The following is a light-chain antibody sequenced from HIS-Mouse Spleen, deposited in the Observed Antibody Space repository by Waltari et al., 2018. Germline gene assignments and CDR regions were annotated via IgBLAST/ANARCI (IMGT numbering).Light chain of an antibody. V-gene: IGLV2-23*03. CDR1: SSDVGSYNL. J-gene: IGLJ2*01. CDR2: EGS. CDR3: CSYAGSSTFVVV. Sequence: QSALTQPASVSGSPGQSHTISCTGTSSDVGSYNLVSWYQQHPGKAPNLTIYEGSKRPSGVSNRFSGSKSGNTASLTISGLQAEDEADYYCCSYAGSSTFVVVFGGGTKLTVL.